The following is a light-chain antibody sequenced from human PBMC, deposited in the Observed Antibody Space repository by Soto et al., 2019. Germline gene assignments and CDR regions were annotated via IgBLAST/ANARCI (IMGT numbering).Light chain of an antibody. J-gene: IGKJ4*01. CDR3: QQRSDWPPLT. CDR2: DAS. CDR1: QSVSSY. Sequence: EIVLTQSPATLSLSPGERATLSCRASQSVSSYLAWYQQKPGQAPRLLIYDASTRATGMPARFSGSGSGTDFTLTISSLEPEDVAVYYCQQRSDWPPLTFGGGTKVEIK. V-gene: IGKV3-11*01.